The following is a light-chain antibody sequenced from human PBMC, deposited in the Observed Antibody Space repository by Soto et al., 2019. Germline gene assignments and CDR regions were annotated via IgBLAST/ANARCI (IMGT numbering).Light chain of an antibody. J-gene: IGKJ1*01. CDR2: GAS. V-gene: IGKV3-20*01. Sequence: EIVLTQSPGTLSLSPGERATLSCRASQGVTSRYLAWYQQKPGQAPRLLILGASIRDTGIPDRFSGSGSGTDFTLTISRLESEDFAVYYCQQYGSSPGTFGQGTKVDI. CDR3: QQYGSSPGT. CDR1: QGVTSRY.